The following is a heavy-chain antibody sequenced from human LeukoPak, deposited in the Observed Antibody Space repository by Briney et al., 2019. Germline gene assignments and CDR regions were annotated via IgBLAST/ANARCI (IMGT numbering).Heavy chain of an antibody. CDR3: ARIQVNWYGEVTPLSPPNYGMDV. CDR1: GYTFTDDG. D-gene: IGHD3-10*01. V-gene: IGHV1-18*01. J-gene: IGHJ6*02. Sequence: ASVKVSCKASGYTFTDDGISWVRQAPGQGLEWTGWISPYNGNTKYADKVLGRVTMSTDISTTTAYMELRGLRSDDTAVYYCARIQVNWYGEVTPLSPPNYGMDVWGQGTTVIVSS. CDR2: ISPYNGNT.